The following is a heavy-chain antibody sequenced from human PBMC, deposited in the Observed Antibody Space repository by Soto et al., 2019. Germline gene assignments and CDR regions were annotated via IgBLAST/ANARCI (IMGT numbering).Heavy chain of an antibody. Sequence: SETLSLTCTVSGGSISRGPYSWGWIRQPPGEGLEWIGTFHYSENTYYNPSLKSRVTISVDTSKNQFSLKLSSVTAADTAVYYCAREGAVAAHFYYWGQGTLVTVSS. CDR1: GGSISRGPYS. V-gene: IGHV4-39*07. J-gene: IGHJ4*02. CDR2: FHYSENT. CDR3: AREGAVAAHFYY. D-gene: IGHD6-19*01.